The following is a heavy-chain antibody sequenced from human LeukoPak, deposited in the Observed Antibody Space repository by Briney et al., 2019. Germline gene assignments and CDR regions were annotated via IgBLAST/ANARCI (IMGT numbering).Heavy chain of an antibody. CDR3: ARPTYSSSWTYYYYYMDV. D-gene: IGHD6-13*01. J-gene: IGHJ6*03. V-gene: IGHV3-30-3*01. CDR2: ISYDGSNK. Sequence: GGSLRLSCAASGFTFSSYAMHWVRQAPGKGLEWVAVISYDGSNKYYADSVKGRFTISRDNSKNTLYLQMNSLRAEDTAVYYCARPTYSSSWTYYYYYMDVWGKGTTVTVSS. CDR1: GFTFSSYA.